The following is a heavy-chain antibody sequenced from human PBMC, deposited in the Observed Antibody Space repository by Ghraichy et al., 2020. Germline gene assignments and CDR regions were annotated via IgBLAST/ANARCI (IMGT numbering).Heavy chain of an antibody. CDR1: GGSFSGYY. Sequence: SETLSLTCAVYGGSFSGYYWSWIRQPPGKGLEWIGEINHSGSTNYNPSLKSRVTISVDTSKNQFSLKLSSVTAADTAVYYCARATAGDRLRLGELSLAVLPSRLRVLYFDYWGQGTLVTVSS. J-gene: IGHJ4*02. CDR2: INHSGST. D-gene: IGHD3-16*02. CDR3: ARATAGDRLRLGELSLAVLPSRLRVLYFDY. V-gene: IGHV4-34*01.